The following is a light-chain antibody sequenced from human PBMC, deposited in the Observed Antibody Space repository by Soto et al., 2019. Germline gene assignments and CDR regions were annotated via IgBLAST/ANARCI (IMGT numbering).Light chain of an antibody. Sequence: EIVMTQSPATLSVSPGERATLSCRASQSVSSSLAWYQQKPGQAPRLLIYGASTRATGFPARFSGSGSETEFTLTISSLQSEDSAVYYCQQYNNWWTFGQGTKVEIK. V-gene: IGKV3-15*01. CDR2: GAS. J-gene: IGKJ1*01. CDR3: QQYNNWWT. CDR1: QSVSSS.